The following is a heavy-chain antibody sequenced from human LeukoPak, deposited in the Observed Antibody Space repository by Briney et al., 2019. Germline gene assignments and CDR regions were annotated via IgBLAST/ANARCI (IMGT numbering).Heavy chain of an antibody. V-gene: IGHV3-53*04. D-gene: IGHD2-15*01. CDR2: IYSGGST. J-gene: IGHJ5*02. Sequence: QPGGSLRLSCAASGFALSTYSMNWVRQAPGKGLEWVSVIYSGGSTYYADSVKGRFTISRHNSKNTLYLQMNSLRAEDTAVYYCAREFPLLSNWFDPWGQGTLVTVSS. CDR3: AREFPLLSNWFDP. CDR1: GFALSTYS.